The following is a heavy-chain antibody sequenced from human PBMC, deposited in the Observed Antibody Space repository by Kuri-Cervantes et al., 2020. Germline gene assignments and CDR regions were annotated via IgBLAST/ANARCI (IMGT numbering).Heavy chain of an antibody. V-gene: IGHV3-9*01. CDR1: GFTFDDYA. CDR3: ARSDWFDP. CDR2: ISWNSGSI. Sequence: SLKISCAASGFTFDDYAMHWVRQAPGKGLEWVSGISWNSGSIGYADSVKGRFTISRDSAKNTLYLQMNSLRAEDTAVYYCARSDWFDPWGQGTLVTVSS. J-gene: IGHJ5*02.